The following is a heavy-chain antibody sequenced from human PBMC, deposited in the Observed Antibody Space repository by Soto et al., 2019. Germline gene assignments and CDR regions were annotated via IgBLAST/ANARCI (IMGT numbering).Heavy chain of an antibody. D-gene: IGHD3-22*01. CDR2: TSASGDTT. Sequence: EVQLLESGGGLVQPGGSLRLSCAASGFSFSTCAVSWVRQAPGKGLEWVSSTSASGDTTHYAESVRGRFTISRDNSRNTLHLQMSSLTAEDTAIYSCAAQATGYFVPFDFWGRGTLVTVSS. CDR3: AAQATGYFVPFDF. V-gene: IGHV3-23*01. CDR1: GFSFSTCA. J-gene: IGHJ4*02.